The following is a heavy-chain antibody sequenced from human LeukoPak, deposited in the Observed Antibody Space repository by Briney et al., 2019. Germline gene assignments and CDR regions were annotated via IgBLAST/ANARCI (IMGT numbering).Heavy chain of an antibody. CDR2: IYYSGST. CDR3: ARMEMTTVTRPDYYYYYMDV. D-gene: IGHD4-17*01. J-gene: IGHJ6*03. V-gene: IGHV4-59*01. Sequence: PSETLSLTCTVSGGSISSYYWSWIRQPPGKGLEWIGYIYYSGSTNYNPSLKSRVTISVDTSKNQFSLKLSSVTAADTAVYYCARMEMTTVTRPDYYYYYMDVWGKGTTVTVSS. CDR1: GGSISSYY.